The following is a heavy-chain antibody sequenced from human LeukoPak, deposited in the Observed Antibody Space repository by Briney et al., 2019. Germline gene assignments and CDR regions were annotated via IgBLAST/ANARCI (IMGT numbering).Heavy chain of an antibody. D-gene: IGHD3-3*01. J-gene: IGHJ4*02. CDR3: ARIFSDFWSGYYTNFDY. V-gene: IGHV4-39*01. CDR2: IYYSGST. Sequence: SETLSLTWTVSGGSISSSSYYWGWIRQPPGKGLEWIGSIYYSGSTYYNPSLKSRVTISVDTSKNQFSLKLSSVTAADTAVYYCARIFSDFWSGYYTNFDYWGQGTLVTVSS. CDR1: GGSISSSSYY.